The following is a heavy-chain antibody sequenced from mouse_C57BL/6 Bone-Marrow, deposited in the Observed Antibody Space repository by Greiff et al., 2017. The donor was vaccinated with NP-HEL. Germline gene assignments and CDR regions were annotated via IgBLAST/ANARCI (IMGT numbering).Heavy chain of an antibody. CDR3: AREGPPGSYYAMDY. D-gene: IGHD3-3*01. CDR1: GYTFTSYG. V-gene: IGHV1-81*01. CDR2: IYPRSGNT. J-gene: IGHJ4*01. Sequence: VQLQQSGAELARPGASVKLSCKASGYTFTSYGISWVKQRTGQGLEWIGEIYPRSGNTYYNEKFKGKATLTADKSSSTAYMELRSLTSEDSAVYFWAREGPPGSYYAMDYWGQGTSVTVSS.